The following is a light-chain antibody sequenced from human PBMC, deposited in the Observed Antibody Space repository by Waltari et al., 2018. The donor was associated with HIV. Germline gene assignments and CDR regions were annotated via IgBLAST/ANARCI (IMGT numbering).Light chain of an antibody. Sequence: QSALTPPASVSGSPGQSITISCTGTSRDVGGYNYVSWYQQHPGKAPKLMIYDVRNRPSGVSNRFSGSKSGNTASLTISGLQAEDEADYYCSSYTSSSSVVFGGGTKLTVL. CDR1: SRDVGGYNY. CDR2: DVR. CDR3: SSYTSSSSVV. J-gene: IGLJ2*01. V-gene: IGLV2-14*03.